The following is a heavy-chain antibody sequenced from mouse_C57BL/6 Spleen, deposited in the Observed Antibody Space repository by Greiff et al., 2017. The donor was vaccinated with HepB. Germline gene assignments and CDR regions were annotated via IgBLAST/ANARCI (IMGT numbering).Heavy chain of an antibody. CDR1: GYTFTSYW. Sequence: VQLQQSGAELAKPGASVKLSCKASGYTFTSYWMHWVKQRPGQGLEWIGYINPSSGYTKYNQKLKDKATLPADKSSSTAYMQLSSLTYEDTAVYDCARSDYYSNYVGAMDYWGQGTSVTVSS. CDR3: ARSDYYSNYVGAMDY. J-gene: IGHJ4*01. D-gene: IGHD2-5*01. V-gene: IGHV1-7*01. CDR2: INPSSGYT.